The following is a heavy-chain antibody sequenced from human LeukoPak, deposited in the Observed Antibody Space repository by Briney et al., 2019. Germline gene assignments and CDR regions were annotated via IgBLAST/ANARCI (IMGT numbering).Heavy chain of an antibody. Sequence: PSQTLSLTCAVSGGSISSGGYSWGWIRQPPGKGLEWIGYIYYSGSTYYNPSLKSRVTISVDTSKNQFSLKLSSVTAADTAVYYCAREACSGGSCYSVFAFDIWGQGTMVTVSS. J-gene: IGHJ3*02. CDR1: GGSISSGGYS. CDR2: IYYSGST. CDR3: AREACSGGSCYSVFAFDI. D-gene: IGHD2-15*01. V-gene: IGHV4-30-4*07.